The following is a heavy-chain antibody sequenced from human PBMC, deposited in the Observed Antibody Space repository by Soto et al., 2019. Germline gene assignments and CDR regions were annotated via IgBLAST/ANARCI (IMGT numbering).Heavy chain of an antibody. D-gene: IGHD1-20*01. CDR1: GFTVSSNY. CDR3: ARDPGITGTTDYYYYGMYV. CDR2: IYSGGST. J-gene: IGHJ6*02. Sequence: EVQLVETGGGLIQPGGSLRLSCAASGFTVSSNYMSWVRQAPGKGLEWVSVIYSGGSTYYEYSVKGRFTISRDNPKNTLYLQMNSLRAEDTAVYYCARDPGITGTTDYYYYGMYVWGQGTTVTVSS. V-gene: IGHV3-53*02.